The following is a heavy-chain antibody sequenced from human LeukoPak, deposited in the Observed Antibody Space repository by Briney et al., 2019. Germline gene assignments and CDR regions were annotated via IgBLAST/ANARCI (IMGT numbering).Heavy chain of an antibody. CDR2: INPNSGGT. D-gene: IGHD6-13*01. V-gene: IGHV1-2*02. CDR3: ARVAAADYFDY. CDR1: GYTFTAYY. J-gene: IGHJ4*02. Sequence: GASVKVSCKASGYTFTAYYMHWVRQAPGQGLEWMGWINPNSGGTNYAQKFQGRVTMTRDTSISTAYMELRSLRSDDTAVYYCARVAAADYFDYWGQGTLVTVSS.